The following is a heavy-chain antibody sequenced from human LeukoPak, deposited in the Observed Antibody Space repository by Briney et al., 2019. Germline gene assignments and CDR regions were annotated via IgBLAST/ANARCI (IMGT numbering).Heavy chain of an antibody. Sequence: GESLRISCKGSGYSFTSYWISWVRQMPGKGLEWMGRIDPSDSYTNYSPSFQGHVTISADKSISTAYLQWSRLRASDTAMYYCATHPGGLQSGFDNWGQGTLVTVSS. CDR1: GYSFTSYW. V-gene: IGHV5-10-1*01. CDR3: ATHPGGLQSGFDN. J-gene: IGHJ4*02. D-gene: IGHD5-24*01. CDR2: IDPSDSYT.